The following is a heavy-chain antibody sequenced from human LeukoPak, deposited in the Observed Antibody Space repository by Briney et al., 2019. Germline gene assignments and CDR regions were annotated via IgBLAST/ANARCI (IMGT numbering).Heavy chain of an antibody. CDR1: GFTLGCFW. J-gene: IGHJ4*02. CDR2: INREGSQR. CDR3: ARELVGASHY. Sequence: GESLSLSCAPSGFTLGCFWMSWVRQAPEKGLEWVANINREGSQRHHVDSVKGRPTISRDNATHPPYLEMNSLRAEGPGVYYCARELVGASHYWGQGTLVTV. D-gene: IGHD1-26*01. V-gene: IGHV3-7*01.